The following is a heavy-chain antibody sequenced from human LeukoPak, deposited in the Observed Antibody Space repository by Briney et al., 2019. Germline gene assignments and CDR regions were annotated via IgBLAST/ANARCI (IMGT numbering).Heavy chain of an antibody. J-gene: IGHJ3*02. CDR2: INPSGGST. Sequence: GASVKVSCKASGYTFTSYYVHWVRQSPGQGLEWMGRINPSGGSTSYAQKFQGRVTMTRDTSTSTVYMELSSLRSEDTAVYYCARAGKSITMIVVVGAFDIWGQGTMVTVSS. V-gene: IGHV1-46*01. CDR3: ARAGKSITMIVVVGAFDI. D-gene: IGHD3-22*01. CDR1: GYTFTSYY.